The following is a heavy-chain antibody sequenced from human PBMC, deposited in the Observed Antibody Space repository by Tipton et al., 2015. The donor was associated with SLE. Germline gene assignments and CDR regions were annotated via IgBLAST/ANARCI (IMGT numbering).Heavy chain of an antibody. CDR1: GYTFTGYY. Sequence: QSGAEVKKPGASVKVSCRASGYTFTGYYMHWVRQAPGQGLEWMGIINPSGGSTSYAQKFQGRVTMTRDTSTSTVYMELSSLRSEDTAVYYCARPHSDSSGANWFDPWGQGTLVTVSS. J-gene: IGHJ5*02. CDR3: ARPHSDSSGANWFDP. D-gene: IGHD3-22*01. CDR2: INPSGGST. V-gene: IGHV1-46*03.